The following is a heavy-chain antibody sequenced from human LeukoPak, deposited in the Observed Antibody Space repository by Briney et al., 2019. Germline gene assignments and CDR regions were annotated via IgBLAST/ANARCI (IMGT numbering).Heavy chain of an antibody. J-gene: IGHJ4*02. CDR3: ARAPNYYDGGGYYTRTFDY. CDR2: INPNSGGT. Sequence: GASVKVSCKASGYTFTGYYMHWVRQAPGQGLEWMGWINPNSGGTNYAQKFQGRVTMTRDTSISTAYMELSRLTSDDRAMFYCARAPNYYDGGGYYTRTFDYWGQGSLVTVSS. V-gene: IGHV1-2*02. D-gene: IGHD3-22*01. CDR1: GYTFTGYY.